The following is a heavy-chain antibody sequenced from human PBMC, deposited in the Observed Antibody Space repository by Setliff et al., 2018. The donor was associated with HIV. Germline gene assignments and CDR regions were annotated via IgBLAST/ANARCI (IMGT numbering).Heavy chain of an antibody. J-gene: IGHJ6*03. CDR2: ISSSDTTI. CDR1: GFTFSSYS. D-gene: IGHD3-9*01. Sequence: GGSLRLSCAASGFTFSSYSMNWVRQTPGKGLEWVSYISSSDTTIYYADSAKGRFTISRDNAKNSLYLQMSSLRAEDTAVYYCARDSSRGYLDWLSLKYYYSYYMDVWGKGTAVTVSS. V-gene: IGHV3-48*01. CDR3: ARDSSRGYLDWLSLKYYYSYYMDV.